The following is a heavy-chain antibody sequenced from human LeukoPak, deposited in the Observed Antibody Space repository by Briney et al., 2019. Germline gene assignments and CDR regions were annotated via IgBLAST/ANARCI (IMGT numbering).Heavy chain of an antibody. J-gene: IGHJ6*02. CDR3: ARGLHYNILTGGMDV. CDR1: GGSFSGYY. CDR2: MSHTGAT. D-gene: IGHD3-9*01. Sequence: SETLSLTCAVFGGSFSGYYWSWIRQSPEKGLEWIGEMSHTGATNYNPSLRSRVTVSVDTSKKQFSLNLRSVTAADTAVYYCARGLHYNILTGGMDVWGQGTTVIVSS. V-gene: IGHV4-34*01.